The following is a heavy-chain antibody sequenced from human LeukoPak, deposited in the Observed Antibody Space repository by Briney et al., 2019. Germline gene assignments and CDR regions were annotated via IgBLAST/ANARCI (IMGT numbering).Heavy chain of an antibody. J-gene: IGHJ4*02. D-gene: IGHD6-19*01. V-gene: IGHV5-51*01. Sequence: GESLKISCKGSGYSFTSYWIGWVRQLPGKGLEWMGIIYPGDSDTRYSPSFQGQVTISADKSISTAYLQWSSLKASDTAIYYFASSRGIAVAGTEGFDYWGQGTLVTVSS. CDR1: GYSFTSYW. CDR2: IYPGDSDT. CDR3: ASSRGIAVAGTEGFDY.